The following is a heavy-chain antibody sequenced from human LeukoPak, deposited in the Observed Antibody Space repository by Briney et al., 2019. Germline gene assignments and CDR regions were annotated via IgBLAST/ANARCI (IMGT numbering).Heavy chain of an antibody. CDR1: GYTFTSYG. J-gene: IGHJ3*02. V-gene: IGHV1-18*01. Sequence: ASVKVSCKASGYTFTSYGISWVRQAPGQGLEWMGWISAYNGNTNYAQKLQGRVTMTTDTSTSTAYMELRSLRSDDTAVYYCARGVTMVRGVLDAFDIWGQGTMVTVSS. CDR2: ISAYNGNT. CDR3: ARGVTMVRGVLDAFDI. D-gene: IGHD3-10*01.